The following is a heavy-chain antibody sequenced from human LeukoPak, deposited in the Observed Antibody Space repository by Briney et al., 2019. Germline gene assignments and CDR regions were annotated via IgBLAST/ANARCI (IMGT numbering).Heavy chain of an antibody. CDR3: ARPYCGGDCYPEYFQH. J-gene: IGHJ1*01. V-gene: IGHV5-51*01. CDR2: IYPGDSDT. Sequence: GASLQISCKGSGYSFTSYWIGWVRQLPGKGLEWMGIIYPGDSDTRYSPSFQGQVTISADKSISTAYLQWSSLKASDTAMYYCARPYCGGDCYPEYFQHWGQGTLVTVSS. D-gene: IGHD2-21*02. CDR1: GYSFTSYW.